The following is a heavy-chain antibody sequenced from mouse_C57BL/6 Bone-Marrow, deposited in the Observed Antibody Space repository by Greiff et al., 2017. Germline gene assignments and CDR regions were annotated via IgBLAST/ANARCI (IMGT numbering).Heavy chain of an antibody. Sequence: QQSCKASGYTFTSYWMDWVKQRPGQGLEWIGNIYPSDSETHYNQKFKDKATLTVDKSSSTAYMQLSSLTSEDSAVYYCARETQTVVATKGMDYWGQGTSVTVSS. CDR2: IYPSDSET. CDR3: ARETQTVVATKGMDY. J-gene: IGHJ4*01. D-gene: IGHD1-1*01. CDR1: GYTFTSYW. V-gene: IGHV1-61*01.